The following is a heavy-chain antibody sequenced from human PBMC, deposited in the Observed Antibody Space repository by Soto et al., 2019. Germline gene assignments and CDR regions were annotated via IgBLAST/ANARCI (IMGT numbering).Heavy chain of an antibody. CDR1: GVSISIGHSY. Sequence: PPDTQSRTGTLSGVSISIGHSYLPWMRQTPGKCLEWIGYIYYSGSTYYNPSLKSRVTISVDTSKNQFSLKLSSVTAADTAVYYCARGRVGVSAAFDIWGQGKMVTISS. D-gene: IGHD3-16*01. J-gene: IGHJ3*02. V-gene: IGHV4-30-4*01. CDR3: ARGRVGVSAAFDI. CDR2: IYYSGST.